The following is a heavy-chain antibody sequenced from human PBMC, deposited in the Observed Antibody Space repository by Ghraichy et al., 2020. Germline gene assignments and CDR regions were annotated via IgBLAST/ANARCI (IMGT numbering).Heavy chain of an antibody. V-gene: IGHV3-43*01. Sequence: GESLNISCAASGFTFDDHTMHWVRQVPGKGLEWVSLISWNGDSTYYADSVEGRFTISRDNTQNSLYLQMNSLRPEDTALYYCARDMGQRSYYYYDMDVWGKGTTVTVSS. D-gene: IGHD3-16*01. CDR3: ARDMGQRSYYYYDMDV. CDR1: GFTFDDHT. CDR2: ISWNGDST. J-gene: IGHJ6*03.